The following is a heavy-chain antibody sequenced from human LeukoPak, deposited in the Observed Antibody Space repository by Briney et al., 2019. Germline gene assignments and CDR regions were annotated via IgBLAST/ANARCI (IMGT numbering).Heavy chain of an antibody. CDR2: ISGSGGST. CDR1: GFTFSSYA. V-gene: IGHV3-23*01. Sequence: GGSLRLSCAASGFTFSSYAMSWVRQAPGKGLEWVSAISGSGGSTNYADSVKGRFTISRDNSKNTLYLQMNSLRAEDTAVYYCARDRPSIAAAEVWFDPWGQGTLVTVSS. D-gene: IGHD6-13*01. J-gene: IGHJ5*02. CDR3: ARDRPSIAAAEVWFDP.